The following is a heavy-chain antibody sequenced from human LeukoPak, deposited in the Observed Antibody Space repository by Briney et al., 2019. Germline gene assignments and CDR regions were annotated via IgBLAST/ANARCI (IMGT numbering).Heavy chain of an antibody. D-gene: IGHD6-13*01. Sequence: PSETLSLTCTVFGGSISSYYWSWIRQPPGKGLEWIGYIYYSGSTNYNPSLKSRVTISVDTSKDQFSLKLSSVTAADTAVYYCARGSSWYFDYWGQGTLVTVSS. V-gene: IGHV4-59*08. CDR2: IYYSGST. CDR1: GGSISSYY. J-gene: IGHJ4*02. CDR3: ARGSSWYFDY.